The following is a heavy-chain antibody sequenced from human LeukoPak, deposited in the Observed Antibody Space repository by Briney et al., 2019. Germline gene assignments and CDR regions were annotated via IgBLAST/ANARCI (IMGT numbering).Heavy chain of an antibody. J-gene: IGHJ4*02. Sequence: GGSLRLSCAASGFTFSSYSMNWVRQAPGKGLEWVSSISSSSSYIYYADSVKGRFTSSRDNAKNSLYLQMNSLRAEDTAVYYCARDFIPDCSSTSCRDYWGQGTLVTVSS. CDR2: ISSSSSYI. V-gene: IGHV3-21*01. D-gene: IGHD2-2*01. CDR1: GFTFSSYS. CDR3: ARDFIPDCSSTSCRDY.